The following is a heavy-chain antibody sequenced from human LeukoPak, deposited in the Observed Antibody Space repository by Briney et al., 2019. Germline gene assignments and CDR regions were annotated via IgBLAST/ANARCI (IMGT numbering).Heavy chain of an antibody. V-gene: IGHV4-34*01. Sequence: PSETLSLTCAVYGGSFSGYYWSWIRQPPGKGLEWIGEINHSGSTNYNPSLKSRVTISVDTSKNQFSLKLSSVTAADTAVYYCARVVVANNWFDPWGQGTLVTVSS. CDR1: GGSFSGYY. CDR2: INHSGST. J-gene: IGHJ5*02. D-gene: IGHD2-15*01. CDR3: ARVVVANNWFDP.